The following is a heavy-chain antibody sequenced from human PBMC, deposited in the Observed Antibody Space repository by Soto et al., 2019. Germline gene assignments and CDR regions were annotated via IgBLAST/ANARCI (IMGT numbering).Heavy chain of an antibody. Sequence: QVQLVQSGAEVKKPGSSVKVSCKASGGTFSSYAISWVRQAPGQGLEWMGGIIPIFGTANYAQKFQGRVTITADESTSTAYRELSSVRSEDTAVYYCARGTGVAVVTTNAFDIWGQGTMVTVSS. D-gene: IGHD2-21*02. CDR3: ARGTGVAVVTTNAFDI. CDR2: IIPIFGTA. CDR1: GGTFSSYA. J-gene: IGHJ3*02. V-gene: IGHV1-69*12.